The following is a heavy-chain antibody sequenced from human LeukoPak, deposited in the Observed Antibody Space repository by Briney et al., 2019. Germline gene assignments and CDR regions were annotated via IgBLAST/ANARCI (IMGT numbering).Heavy chain of an antibody. V-gene: IGHV3-30*02. D-gene: IGHD2-15*01. J-gene: IGHJ1*01. CDR3: AKSSDCSGGSCSGEYFQH. CDR1: GFTFSSYG. Sequence: PGGSLRLSCAASGFTFSSYGMHWVRQAPGKGLEWVAFIRHDGSNKYYADSVKGRFTISRDNSKNTLYLQMNSLRAEDTAVYYCAKSSDCSGGSCSGEYFQHWGQGTLVTVSS. CDR2: IRHDGSNK.